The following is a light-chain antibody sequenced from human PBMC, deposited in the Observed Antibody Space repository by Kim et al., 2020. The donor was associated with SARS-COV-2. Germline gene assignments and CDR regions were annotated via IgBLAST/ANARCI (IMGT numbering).Light chain of an antibody. J-gene: IGLJ2*01. CDR3: QAWDSSNVV. CDR2: QDS. Sequence: SYELTQPPSVSVSPGQTASITCSGDNLGDKYACWSQQKPGQSPVLVIYQDSKRPSGLPERFSGSNSGNTATLTISGTQAMDEADYYCQAWDSSNVVFGGG. V-gene: IGLV3-1*01. CDR1: NLGDKY.